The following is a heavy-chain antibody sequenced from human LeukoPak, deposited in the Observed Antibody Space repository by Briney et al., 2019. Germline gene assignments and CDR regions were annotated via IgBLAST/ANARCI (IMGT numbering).Heavy chain of an antibody. J-gene: IGHJ4*02. D-gene: IGHD6-19*01. CDR1: GFAVSSNY. Sequence: GGSLRLSCAASGFAVSSNYMSWVRQAPGKGLEWVSIIYSGGSTFYADSVKGRFTISRDNSKNTLYLQMNSLRAEDTAVYYCARDTVDSSGWYGGSDWGQGTLVTVSS. CDR2: IYSGGST. CDR3: ARDTVDSSGWYGGSD. V-gene: IGHV3-53*01.